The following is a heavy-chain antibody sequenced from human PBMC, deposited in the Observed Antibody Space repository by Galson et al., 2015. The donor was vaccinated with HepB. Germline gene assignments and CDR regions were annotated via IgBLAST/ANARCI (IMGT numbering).Heavy chain of an antibody. D-gene: IGHD3-10*01. Sequence: SLRLSCAVSGFTFSSHFMTWVRQAPGKGLEWVSTTDYSGVATYYADSVKGRFTISRDNFKNTLYLQMNSLRAEDTAIYYCAKDLHGIGEVRYYGMDVWGQGTTVTVPS. CDR3: AKDLHGIGEVRYYGMDV. CDR2: TDYSGVAT. J-gene: IGHJ6*02. V-gene: IGHV3-23*01. CDR1: GFTFSSHF.